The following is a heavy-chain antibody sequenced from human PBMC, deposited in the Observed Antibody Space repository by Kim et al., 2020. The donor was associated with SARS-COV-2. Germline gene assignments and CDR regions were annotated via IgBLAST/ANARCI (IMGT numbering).Heavy chain of an antibody. Sequence: DSVKGRFTITRDNAKNSLYLQMNSLRAEDTALYYCAKDRDSSGYYDAFDIWGQGTMVTVSS. CDR3: AKDRDSSGYYDAFDI. D-gene: IGHD3-22*01. J-gene: IGHJ3*02. V-gene: IGHV3-9*01.